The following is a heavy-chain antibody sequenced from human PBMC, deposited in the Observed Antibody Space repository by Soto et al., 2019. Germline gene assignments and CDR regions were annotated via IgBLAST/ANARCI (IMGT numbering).Heavy chain of an antibody. V-gene: IGHV3-13*01. J-gene: IGHJ6*02. CDR1: GFTFSSYD. CDR3: ARERAVAVAGIGCMDV. D-gene: IGHD6-19*01. Sequence: GGSLRLSCAASGFTFSSYDMHWVRQATGKGLEWVSAIGTAGDTYYPGSVKGRFTISRENAKNSLYLQMNSLRAGDTAVYYCARERAVAVAGIGCMDVWGQGTTVTVSS. CDR2: IGTAGDT.